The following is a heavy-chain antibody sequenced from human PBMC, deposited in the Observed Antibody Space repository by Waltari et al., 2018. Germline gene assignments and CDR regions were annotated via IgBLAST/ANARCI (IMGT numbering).Heavy chain of an antibody. CDR1: GITVSGDW. V-gene: IGHV3-7*01. CDR2: INQGGSKK. D-gene: IGHD2-15*01. CDR3: ARDVSPDCGAGCYLDAFDI. J-gene: IGHJ3*02. Sequence: EVQLVESGGGLVQPGGSLRLSCTASGITVSGDWMTWVRQAPGKGVEGVAKINQGGSKKNYVDSGKGRFTISRDNAMNSVHLQMDSLRAEDTALYYCARDVSPDCGAGCYLDAFDIWGQGTRVTVSS.